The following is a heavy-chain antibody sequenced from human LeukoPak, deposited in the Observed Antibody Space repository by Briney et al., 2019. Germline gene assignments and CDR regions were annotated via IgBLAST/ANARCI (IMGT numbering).Heavy chain of an antibody. J-gene: IGHJ4*02. D-gene: IGHD3-16*01. CDR3: AKDGGLWVSAPWGDS. Sequence: GSLRLSCAASGFTFSSYTMSWVRQAPGKGLEWVSTITTSDGNTYYADSVKGRFTVSRDNSKNTLFLQMNSLRAEDTAVYYCAKDGGLWVSAPWGDSWGRGTLVTVSS. CDR1: GFTFSSYT. CDR2: ITTSDGNT. V-gene: IGHV3-23*01.